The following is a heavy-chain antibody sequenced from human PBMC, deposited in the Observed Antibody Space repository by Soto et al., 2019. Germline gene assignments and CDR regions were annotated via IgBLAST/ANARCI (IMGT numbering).Heavy chain of an antibody. CDR2: INPNSGGT. Sequence: QVQLVQSGAEVKKPGASVKVSCKASGYTFTGYYMHWVRQAPGQGLEWMGWINPNSGGTNYAQKFQGWVTMTRDTSISTAYMELSRLRSDDTAVYYCARVSLGSSWLLDQAYCGMDVWGQGPTVTVSS. V-gene: IGHV1-2*04. D-gene: IGHD6-13*01. J-gene: IGHJ6*02. CDR3: ARVSLGSSWLLDQAYCGMDV. CDR1: GYTFTGYY.